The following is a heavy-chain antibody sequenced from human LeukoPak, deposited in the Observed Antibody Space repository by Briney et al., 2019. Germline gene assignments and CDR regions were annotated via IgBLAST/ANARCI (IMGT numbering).Heavy chain of an antibody. CDR1: GGSISSYY. CDR3: ARETGGYYYGSGSYYNFGY. V-gene: IGHV4-59*01. Sequence: SETLSLTCTVSGGSISSYYWSWIRQPPGKGLEWIGYIYYSGSTNYNPSLKSRVTISVDTSKNQFSLKLSSVTAADTAVYYCARETGGYYYGSGSYYNFGYWGQGTLVTVSS. CDR2: IYYSGST. J-gene: IGHJ4*02. D-gene: IGHD3-10*01.